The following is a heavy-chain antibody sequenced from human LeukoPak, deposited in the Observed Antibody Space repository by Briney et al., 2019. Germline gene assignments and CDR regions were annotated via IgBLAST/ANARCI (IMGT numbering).Heavy chain of an antibody. D-gene: IGHD3-22*01. CDR3: ASPPTYYYDSSGLGLGY. Sequence: GGSLRLSCAASGFTFSSYAMHWVRQAPGKGLEWAAVISYDGSNKYYADSVKGRFTISRDNSKNTLYLQMNSLRAEDTAVYYCASPPTYYYDSSGLGLGYWGHGTLVTVSS. CDR1: GFTFSSYA. V-gene: IGHV3-30-3*01. CDR2: ISYDGSNK. J-gene: IGHJ4*01.